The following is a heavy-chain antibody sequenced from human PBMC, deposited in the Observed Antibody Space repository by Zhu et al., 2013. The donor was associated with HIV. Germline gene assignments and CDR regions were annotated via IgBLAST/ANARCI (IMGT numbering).Heavy chain of an antibody. Sequence: QVQVVQSGAEVKEPGASVKISCKAPGDSFTNHYVHWVRQAPGQGLEWIGVTRPTSDGPTYAQKFQGGVTMTRDTSTSTVYMELSSLRSEDTAVYYCARGGVVGASLIDYWGLGTLVTVSS. D-gene: IGHD1-26*01. J-gene: IGHJ4*02. CDR3: ARGGVVGASLIDY. CDR1: GDSFTNHY. V-gene: IGHV1-46*01. CDR2: TRPTSDGP.